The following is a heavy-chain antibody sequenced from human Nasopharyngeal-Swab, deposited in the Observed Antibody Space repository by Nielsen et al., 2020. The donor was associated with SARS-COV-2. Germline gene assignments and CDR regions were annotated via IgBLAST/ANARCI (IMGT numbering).Heavy chain of an antibody. V-gene: IGHV1-3*01. D-gene: IGHD2-21*02. J-gene: IGHJ4*02. Sequence: ASVKVSCKASGYTFTTYAMHWVRQAPGQRLEWMGWINAGNGNTKYSQKFQGRVTISRDTSASTAYVELSSLRSEDTAVYYCASSSLPYLLCGRDCYSDYWGQGTLVTVSS. CDR3: ASSSLPYLLCGRDCYSDY. CDR1: GYTFTTYA. CDR2: INAGNGNT.